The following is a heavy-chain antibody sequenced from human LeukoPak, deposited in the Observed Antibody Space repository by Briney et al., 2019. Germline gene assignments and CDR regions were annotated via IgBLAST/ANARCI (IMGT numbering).Heavy chain of an antibody. CDR3: ARTYTVTTWVGIDY. J-gene: IGHJ4*02. CDR1: GYTFTSYG. CDR2: IIPIFGTA. V-gene: IGHV1-69*13. D-gene: IGHD4-17*01. Sequence: ASVKVSCKASGYTFTSYGISWVRQAPGQGLEWMGGIIPIFGTANYAQKFQGRVTITADESTSTAYMELSSLRSEDTAVYYCARTYTVTTWVGIDYWGQGTLVTVSS.